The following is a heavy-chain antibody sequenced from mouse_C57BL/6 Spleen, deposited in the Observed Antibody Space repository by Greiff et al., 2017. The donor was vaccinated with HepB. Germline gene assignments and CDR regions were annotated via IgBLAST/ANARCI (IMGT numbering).Heavy chain of an antibody. CDR2: ISYDGSN. CDR3: ARGGNY. V-gene: IGHV3-6*01. Sequence: EVKLMESGPGLVKPSQSLSLTCSVTGYSITSGYYWNWIRQFPGNKLEWMGYISYDGSNNYNPSLKNRISITRDTSKNQFFLKLNSVTTEDTATYYCARGGNYWGQGTTLTVAS. J-gene: IGHJ2*01. CDR1: GYSITSGYY.